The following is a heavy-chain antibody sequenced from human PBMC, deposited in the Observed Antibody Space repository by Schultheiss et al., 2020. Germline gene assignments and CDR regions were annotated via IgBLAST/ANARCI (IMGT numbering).Heavy chain of an antibody. Sequence: VESLKISCKGSGYSFTSYWIGWVRQMPGKGLEWMGIIYPGDSDTRYSPSFQGQVTISADKSISTAYLQWSSLKASDTAMYYCARQVDDFWSGSTMPGWFDPWGTGTLVTVAS. J-gene: IGHJ5*02. CDR1: GYSFTSYW. V-gene: IGHV5-51*01. CDR2: IYPGDSDT. CDR3: ARQVDDFWSGSTMPGWFDP. D-gene: IGHD3-3*01.